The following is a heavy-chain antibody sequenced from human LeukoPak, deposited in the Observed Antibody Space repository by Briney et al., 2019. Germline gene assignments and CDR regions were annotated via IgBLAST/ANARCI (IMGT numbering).Heavy chain of an antibody. D-gene: IGHD3-22*01. V-gene: IGHV3-11*01. CDR1: GFTFSDYY. Sequence: GGSLRLSCAASGFTFSDYYMSWIRQAPGKGLEWVSYISSSGSTIYYADSVEGRFTISRDNAKNSLYLQMNSLRAEDTAVYYCARDSVSRDSSGYTDYWGQGTLVTVSS. CDR2: ISSSGSTI. CDR3: ARDSVSRDSSGYTDY. J-gene: IGHJ4*02.